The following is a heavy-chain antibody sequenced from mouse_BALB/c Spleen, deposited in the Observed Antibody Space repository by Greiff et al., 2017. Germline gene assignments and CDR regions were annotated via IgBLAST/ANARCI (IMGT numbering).Heavy chain of an antibody. CDR1: GFTFTDYY. J-gene: IGHJ2*01. CDR3: ARDIYAYFDY. Sequence: EVKLVESGGGLVQPGGSLRLSCATSGFTFTDYYMSWVRQPPGKALEWLGFIRNKANGYTTEYSASVKGRFTISRDNSQSILYLQMNTLRAEDSATYYCARDIYAYFDYWGQGTTLTVSS. V-gene: IGHV7-3*02. CDR2: IRNKANGYTT.